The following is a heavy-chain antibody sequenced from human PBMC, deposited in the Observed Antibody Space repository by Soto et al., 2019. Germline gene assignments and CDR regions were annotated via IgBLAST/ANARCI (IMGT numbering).Heavy chain of an antibody. V-gene: IGHV3-53*02. CDR2: TFTGGST. CDR1: GFSVTTNY. Sequence: EVQLVETGGGLIQPGGSLRLSCLASGFSVTTNYIIWVRQPPGKGLEWVSTTFTGGSTHYADSVKGRFSISRDNSKNTVYLQLNNLRVEDTAVSYFAKKPPSSIQGWAVGMDVWGQGTTVSVSS. D-gene: IGHD1-26*01. J-gene: IGHJ6*01. CDR3: AKKPPSSIQGWAVGMDV.